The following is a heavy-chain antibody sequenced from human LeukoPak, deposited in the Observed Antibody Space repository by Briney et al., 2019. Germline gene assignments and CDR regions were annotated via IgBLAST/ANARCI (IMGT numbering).Heavy chain of an antibody. V-gene: IGHV3-33*01. D-gene: IGHD1-26*01. CDR1: GFSFSSYG. Sequence: GGSLRLSCAASGFSFSSYGMHWVRQAPGKGLEWVAVIWFDGTNENYADSVRSRFTISRDNSKNTLYLQMYSLRAEDTAVYYCARGEQLNYFAYWGQGALVTVSS. CDR3: ARGEQLNYFAY. J-gene: IGHJ4*02. CDR2: IWFDGTNE.